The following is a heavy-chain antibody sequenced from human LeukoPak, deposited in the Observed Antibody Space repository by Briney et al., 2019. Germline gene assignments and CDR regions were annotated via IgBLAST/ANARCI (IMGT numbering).Heavy chain of an antibody. D-gene: IGHD3-3*01. J-gene: IGHJ3*02. Sequence: GGSLRLSCAASGFTFSDYYMSWIRQAPGKGLEWVSYITSSGAYIFYADSVRGRFTISRDNAKDSLYLQMNSLGPEDTAVYYCARDPRDRFLEPQGAFDIWGQGTMVTVSS. CDR2: ITSSGAYI. V-gene: IGHV3-11*04. CDR3: ARDPRDRFLEPQGAFDI. CDR1: GFTFSDYY.